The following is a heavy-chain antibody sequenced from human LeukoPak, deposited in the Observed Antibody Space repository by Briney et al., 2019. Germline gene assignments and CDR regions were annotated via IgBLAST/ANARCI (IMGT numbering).Heavy chain of an antibody. CDR2: ISGSGGRT. D-gene: IGHD6-13*01. J-gene: IGHJ4*02. Sequence: GGSLRLSCAASRLTFSDYAMTWVRQAPGKGLQWVPTISGSGGRTYYTDSVKGRFTVSRDNSKDTLYLQMKSLRVEDAAVYYCAKDRRAAAGPPYYFDNWGQGTLVTVSS. V-gene: IGHV3-23*01. CDR1: RLTFSDYA. CDR3: AKDRRAAAGPPYYFDN.